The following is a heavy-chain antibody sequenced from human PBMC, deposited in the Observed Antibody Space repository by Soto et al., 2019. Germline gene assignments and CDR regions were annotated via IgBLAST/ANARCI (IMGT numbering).Heavy chain of an antibody. V-gene: IGHV3-21*04. Sequence: GGSLRLSCAASGFTFTRYSMNWVRQAPGKGLEWVSSISSTTNYIYYGDSMKGRFTISRDNAKNTLYLQMNSLRAEDTAVYYCAKDRLNYYYGMDVWGQGTTVTVSS. D-gene: IGHD6-25*01. CDR3: AKDRLNYYYGMDV. CDR2: ISSTTNYI. J-gene: IGHJ6*02. CDR1: GFTFTRYS.